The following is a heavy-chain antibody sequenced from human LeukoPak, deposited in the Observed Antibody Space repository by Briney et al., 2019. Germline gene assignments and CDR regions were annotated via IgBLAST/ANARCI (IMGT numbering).Heavy chain of an antibody. CDR2: INTGGTT. D-gene: IGHD5-24*01. V-gene: IGHV4-61*02. CDR3: ARAALEGPGAFDI. J-gene: IGHJ3*02. Sequence: SETLSLTCTVSGDSISSGSYYWSWIRQPAGKGLEYIGRINTGGTTNYNPSLRSRVTISVDTSKNQFSLNLGSVSAADTAVYYCARAALEGPGAFDIWGQGTMVTVSS. CDR1: GDSISSGSYY.